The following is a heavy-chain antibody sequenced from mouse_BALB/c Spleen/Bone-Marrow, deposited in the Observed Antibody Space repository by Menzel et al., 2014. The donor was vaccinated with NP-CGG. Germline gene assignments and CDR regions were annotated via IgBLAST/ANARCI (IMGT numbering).Heavy chain of an antibody. Sequence: DVHLVESGGGLVQPGGSLRLSCATSGFTFTDYYMNWVRQPPGKALEWLAFIRNKAYGYTTEYSASVKGRFTISRDNSQNILYLQMNTLRAEDSATYYCAREMGGLLFDSWGQGTTLSASS. D-gene: IGHD1-1*01. CDR3: AREMGGLLFDS. J-gene: IGHJ2*01. CDR1: GFTFTDYY. V-gene: IGHV7-3*02. CDR2: IRNKAYGYTT.